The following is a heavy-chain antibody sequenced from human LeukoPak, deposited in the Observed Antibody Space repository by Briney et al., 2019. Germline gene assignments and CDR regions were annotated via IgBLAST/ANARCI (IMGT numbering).Heavy chain of an antibody. J-gene: IGHJ3*02. CDR2: IYSGGST. D-gene: IGHD2-21*02. CDR1: GFTVSSNY. Sequence: TGGSLRLSCAASGFTVSSNYMSWVRQAPGKGLEWVSVIYSGGSTYYADSVKGRFTISRDNSKNTLYLQMNSLRAEDTAVYYCARDPAYCGGDCPAGAFDIWGQGTMVTVSS. V-gene: IGHV3-66*01. CDR3: ARDPAYCGGDCPAGAFDI.